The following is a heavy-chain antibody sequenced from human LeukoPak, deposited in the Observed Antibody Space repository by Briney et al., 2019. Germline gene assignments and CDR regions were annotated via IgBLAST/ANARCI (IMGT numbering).Heavy chain of an antibody. CDR1: GYTFTGYY. V-gene: IGHV1-69-2*01. CDR3: ATSSGYSYGAIDY. Sequence: ASVKVSCKASGYTFTGYYMHWVRQAPGKGLEWMGLVDPEDGETIYAEKFQGRVTITADTSTDTAYMELSSLRSEDTAVYYCATSSGYSYGAIDYWGQGTLVTVSS. D-gene: IGHD5-18*01. CDR2: VDPEDGET. J-gene: IGHJ4*02.